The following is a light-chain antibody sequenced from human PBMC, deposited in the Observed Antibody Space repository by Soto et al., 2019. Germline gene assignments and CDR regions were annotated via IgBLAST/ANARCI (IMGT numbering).Light chain of an antibody. V-gene: IGKV3-20*01. J-gene: IGKJ2*01. CDR1: QSISSSY. CDR2: AAS. CDR3: QLYGGSHMFS. Sequence: EIVLTQSPGTLSFSPGEGGTLSCRASQSISSSYLAWYQQKPGQSPRLLIYAASSRDTVIPDRFSGSGSGTEFTLVISRLEPEDFAVYYCQLYGGSHMFSFGQGTKLEIK.